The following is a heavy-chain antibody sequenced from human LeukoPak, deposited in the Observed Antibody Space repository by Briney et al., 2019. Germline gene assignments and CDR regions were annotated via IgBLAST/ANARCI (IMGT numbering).Heavy chain of an antibody. CDR2: IGGRDGGT. Sequence: QPGASLRLSCAASGFIFSNYAMSWVRQAPGKGLEWVSAIGGRDGGTYYADSVKGRFTVSRDDPKNTLYLQMNSLRAEDTAVYYCARAGRKKTFLRYFDWFPDYWGQGTLVTVSS. V-gene: IGHV3-23*01. CDR1: GFIFSNYA. D-gene: IGHD3-9*01. CDR3: ARAGRKKTFLRYFDWFPDY. J-gene: IGHJ4*02.